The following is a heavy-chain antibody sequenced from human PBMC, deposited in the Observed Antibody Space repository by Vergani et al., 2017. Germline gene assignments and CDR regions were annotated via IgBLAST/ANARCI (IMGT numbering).Heavy chain of an antibody. CDR1: GFTFIMHA. V-gene: IGHV3-23*01. D-gene: IGHD6-19*01. CDR3: AKVGRGEVDGTFGAFDI. Sequence: EVQLLESGGDLVQPGGSLRLSCAASGFTFIMHAMSWVRQAPGKGLEWVSTLSASDRRTHYADSVKGRFTISRDISKNTLFLHMNSLRPEDTAVYYCAKVGRGEVDGTFGAFDIWGQGTMVTVSS. CDR2: LSASDRRT. J-gene: IGHJ3*02.